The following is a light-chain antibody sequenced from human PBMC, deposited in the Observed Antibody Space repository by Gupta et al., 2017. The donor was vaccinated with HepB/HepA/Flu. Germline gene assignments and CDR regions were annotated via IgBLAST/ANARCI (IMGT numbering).Light chain of an antibody. CDR3: MQTIELPLT. CDR2: EVF. Sequence: ETVMTQSPVSLSVTTGQPASISCKASQSSLYSDGKTYLYWYVKKPGQPPQLLIYEVFNRFSGVPDRFSGSGSGTDFTLKISRVEADDVGVYFCMQTIELPLTFGGGTRVEIK. J-gene: IGKJ4*01. V-gene: IGKV2D-29*01. CDR1: QSSLYSDGKTY.